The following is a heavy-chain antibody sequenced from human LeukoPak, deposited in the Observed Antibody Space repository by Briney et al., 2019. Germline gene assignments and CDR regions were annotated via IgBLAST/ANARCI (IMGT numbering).Heavy chain of an antibody. CDR2: IYYGGSA. CDR1: GGSISSSSYY. Sequence: SETLSLTCTVSGGSISSSSYYWGWIRQPPGKGLEWIGSIYYGGSAYYNPSLKSRVTISVDTSKNQFSLMLSSVTAADTAVYYCARDRRWEQLHAFDIWGQGTMVTVSS. V-gene: IGHV4-39*07. D-gene: IGHD1-26*01. CDR3: ARDRRWEQLHAFDI. J-gene: IGHJ3*02.